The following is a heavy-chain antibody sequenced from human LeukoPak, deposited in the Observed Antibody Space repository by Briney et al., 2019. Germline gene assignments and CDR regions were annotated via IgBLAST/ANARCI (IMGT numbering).Heavy chain of an antibody. CDR1: GFTFSNYA. J-gene: IGHJ4*02. D-gene: IGHD6-13*01. CDR3: VRDRTAAGEEFDY. CDR2: ITSGGAP. Sequence: PGGSLRLSCAASGFTFSNYAVMWVRQAPGQGLEWVSAITSGGAPRYADSVKGRFTISRDNAKNSLYLQMNSLRVEDTAVYYCVRDRTAAGEEFDYWGQGTLVTVSS. V-gene: IGHV3-69-1*02.